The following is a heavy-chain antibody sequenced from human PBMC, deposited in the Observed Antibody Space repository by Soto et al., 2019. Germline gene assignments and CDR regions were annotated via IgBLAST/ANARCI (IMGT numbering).Heavy chain of an antibody. CDR2: INHSGST. V-gene: IGHV4-34*01. J-gene: IGHJ3*02. CDR3: ARVLDIVVVVNDAFDI. Sequence: QVQLQQWGAGLLKPSETLSLTCAVYGGSFSGYYWSWLRQPPGKGLEWIGEINHSGSTNYNPSLKSRVTISVDTSKNQFSLKLSSVTAADTAVYYCARVLDIVVVVNDAFDIWGQGTMVTVSS. D-gene: IGHD2-15*01. CDR1: GGSFSGYY.